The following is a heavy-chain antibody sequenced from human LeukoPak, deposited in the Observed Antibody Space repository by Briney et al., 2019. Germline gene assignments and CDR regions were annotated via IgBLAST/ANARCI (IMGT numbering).Heavy chain of an antibody. CDR2: INAYNGNT. Sequence: GASVNVSCKASGYTFTSYGIIWVRQAPGQGLEWMGWINAYNGNTDYAQKFQGRVTMTTDTSTNTAYMEVRSLRSDDTAVYYCARDRLTQRDWKIDAFDIWGQGTMVTVSS. J-gene: IGHJ3*02. CDR3: ARDRLTQRDWKIDAFDI. D-gene: IGHD1-1*01. CDR1: GYTFTSYG. V-gene: IGHV1-18*01.